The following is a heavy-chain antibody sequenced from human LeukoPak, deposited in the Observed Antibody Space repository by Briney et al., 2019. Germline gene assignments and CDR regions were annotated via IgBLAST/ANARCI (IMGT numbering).Heavy chain of an antibody. V-gene: IGHV4-61*02. Sequence: SQTLSLTCTVPGGSISSASYYWSWIRQPAGKGLGWIGRIYTSGSTYYNPSLKSRVTISVDTSKNQFSLQLSSVTAADTAVYYCARQRGSGWFGYWGQGTLVTVSS. CDR3: ARQRGSGWFGY. CDR2: IYTSGST. CDR1: GGSISSASYY. D-gene: IGHD6-19*01. J-gene: IGHJ4*02.